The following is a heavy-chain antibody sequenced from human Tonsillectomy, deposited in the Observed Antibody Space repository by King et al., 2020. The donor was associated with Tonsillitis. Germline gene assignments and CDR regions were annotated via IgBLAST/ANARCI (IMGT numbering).Heavy chain of an antibody. D-gene: IGHD4-17*01. CDR1: GGSISSYY. CDR3: ARHDYGDYVSDY. Sequence: QLQESGPGLVKPSETLSLICTVSGGSISSYYWSWIRPPPGKGLEWIGYIYYSGRTNYNPSLKSRVTISVDTSKNQFSLKLSSVTAADTAVYYCARHDYGDYVSDYWGQGTLVTVSS. J-gene: IGHJ4*02. V-gene: IGHV4-59*08. CDR2: IYYSGRT.